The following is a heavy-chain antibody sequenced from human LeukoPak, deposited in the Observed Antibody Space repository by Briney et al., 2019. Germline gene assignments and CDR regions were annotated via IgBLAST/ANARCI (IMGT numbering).Heavy chain of an antibody. CDR1: GGSISSYY. Sequence: SETLSLTCTVSGGSISSYYWSWIRQPPGKGLEWIGYIYYSGSTNYNPSLKSRVTISVDTSKNQFSLKLSSVTAADTAVYYCARGTGGYYYYYYMDVWGKGTTVTISS. CDR3: ARGTGGYYYYYYMDV. J-gene: IGHJ6*03. CDR2: IYYSGST. D-gene: IGHD3-10*01. V-gene: IGHV4-59*01.